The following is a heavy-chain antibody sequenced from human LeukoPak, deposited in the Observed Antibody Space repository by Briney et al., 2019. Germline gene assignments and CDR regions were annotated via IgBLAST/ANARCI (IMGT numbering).Heavy chain of an antibody. CDR1: GFTFSDYY. J-gene: IGHJ6*02. CDR3: ARDRKNTMVRGVAYYYYGMDV. Sequence: GGSLRLSCAASGFTFSDYYMSWIRQAPGKGLEWVPYISSSSSYTNYADSVKGRFTISRDNTKNSLYLQMNSLRAEDTAVYYCARDRKNTMVRGVAYYYYGMDVWGQGTTVTVSS. V-gene: IGHV3-11*05. D-gene: IGHD3-10*01. CDR2: ISSSSSYT.